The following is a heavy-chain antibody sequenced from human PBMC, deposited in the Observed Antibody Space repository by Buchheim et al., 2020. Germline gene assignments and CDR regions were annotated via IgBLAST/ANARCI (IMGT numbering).Heavy chain of an antibody. CDR3: ARGDSFGTKGCCWFDP. D-gene: IGHD1/OR15-1a*01. Sequence: QVQLQQWGAGLLKPSETLSLTCAVYGGSFSGYYWSWIRQPPGKGLEWIGEINHSGSTNYNPSLKSRVTISVDTSKNQFSLKLSSVTAADTAVYYCARGDSFGTKGCCWFDPWGQGTL. CDR2: INHSGST. V-gene: IGHV4-34*01. J-gene: IGHJ5*02. CDR1: GGSFSGYY.